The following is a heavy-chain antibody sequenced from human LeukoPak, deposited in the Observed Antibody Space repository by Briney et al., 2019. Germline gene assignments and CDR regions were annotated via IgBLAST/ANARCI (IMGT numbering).Heavy chain of an antibody. V-gene: IGHV3-33*08. D-gene: IGHD6-19*01. CDR1: GFTFNSYA. Sequence: PGGSLRLSCAASGFTFNSYAMDWVRQAPGKGLEWVAVIWYDGSNKYYADSVKGRFTISRDNSKNTLYLQMNSLRAEDTAVYYCARDQEWLVRGYYYGMDVWGQGTTVTVSS. CDR2: IWYDGSNK. J-gene: IGHJ6*02. CDR3: ARDQEWLVRGYYYGMDV.